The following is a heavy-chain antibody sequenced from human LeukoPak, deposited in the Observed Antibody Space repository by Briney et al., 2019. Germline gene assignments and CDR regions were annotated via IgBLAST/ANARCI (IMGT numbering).Heavy chain of an antibody. V-gene: IGHV3-7*01. J-gene: IGHJ5*02. D-gene: IGHD3-3*02. CDR1: GFTFSSYS. CDR2: IKQDGSEK. CDR3: AKPTHFNWFDP. Sequence: GGSLRLSCAASGFTFSSYSMSWVRQAPGKGLEWVANIKQDGSEKYYVDSVKGRFTISRDNAKNSLYLQMNSLRAEDTAVYYCAKPTHFNWFDPWGQGTLVTVSS.